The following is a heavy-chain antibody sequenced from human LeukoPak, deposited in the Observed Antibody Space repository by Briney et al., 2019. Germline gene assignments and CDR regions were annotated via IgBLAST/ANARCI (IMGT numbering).Heavy chain of an antibody. CDR1: GGSISSDDYS. D-gene: IGHD4/OR15-4a*01. J-gene: IGHJ4*02. Sequence: SETLSLTCTVSGGSISSDDYSWSWIRQPPGRGLEWIGHFFYSGSTYYNPSLRSRLTISVDTSKNQFSLKLSSVTAADTAVYYCARDFAEGDYGKFDYWGQGTLVTVSS. V-gene: IGHV4-30-4*08. CDR3: ARDFAEGDYGKFDY. CDR2: FFYSGST.